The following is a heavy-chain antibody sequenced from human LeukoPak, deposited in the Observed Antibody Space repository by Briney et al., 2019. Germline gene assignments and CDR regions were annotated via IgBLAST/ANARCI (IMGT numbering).Heavy chain of an antibody. D-gene: IGHD1/OR15-1a*01. V-gene: IGHV4-34*01. CDR2: IDHTGSA. J-gene: IGHJ4*02. CDR1: GETFSGFY. Sequence: PETLSLTCAVYGETFSGFYWTWIRQSPGEGLQWIGEIDHTGSAKYNPSLKSRVSISADTSKNQFSLKMKSVTAADTAIYYCARAQETMPIDYWGQGTLVTVSS. CDR3: ARAQETMPIDY.